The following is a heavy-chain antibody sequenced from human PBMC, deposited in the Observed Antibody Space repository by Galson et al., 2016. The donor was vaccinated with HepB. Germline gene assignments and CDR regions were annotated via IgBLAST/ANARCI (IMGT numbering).Heavy chain of an antibody. J-gene: IGHJ6*02. V-gene: IGHV5-10-1*01. CDR2: IDPSDSYT. CDR1: GYSFASYW. CDR3: LLIEQQLYYYGMDV. D-gene: IGHD6-13*01. Sequence: QSGAEVKKPGEFLRISCKGSGYSFASYWINWVRQMPGKGLEWMGRIDPSDSYTNYSPSFQGHVTISADKSISTAYLQWSSLKASDTAMYYCLLIEQQLYYYGMDVWGQGTTVTVSS.